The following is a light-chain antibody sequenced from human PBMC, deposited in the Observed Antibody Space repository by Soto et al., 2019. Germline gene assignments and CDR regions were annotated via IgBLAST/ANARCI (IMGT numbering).Light chain of an antibody. CDR3: MQRIEFPLAT. J-gene: IGKJ2*01. CDR2: TLS. CDR1: QSLLDSDDGNTY. V-gene: IGKV2-40*01. Sequence: DIVMTQTPLSLPVTPGELASISCRSSQSLLDSDDGNTYLDWYLQKPGQSPQLLIYTLSYLASGVPDRFSGSGLGADFALKISKVEAEDVGDYFCMQRIEFPLATFGQWTKLEIK.